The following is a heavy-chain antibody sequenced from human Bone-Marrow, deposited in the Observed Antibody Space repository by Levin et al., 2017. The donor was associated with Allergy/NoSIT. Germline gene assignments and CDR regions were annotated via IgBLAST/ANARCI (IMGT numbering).Heavy chain of an antibody. J-gene: IGHJ4*02. Sequence: GESLKISCTSSGFPFRSFGMHWVRQAPGKGLEWVALISYDGADTYYADSVKGRFTVSRDNSKDTLHLQLDSLRADDSAVYYCARRGGTNSPDYLLITFCDYWGQGTLVTVSS. D-gene: IGHD2/OR15-2a*01. CDR2: ISYDGADT. CDR1: GFPFRSFG. V-gene: IGHV3-33*05. CDR3: ARRGGTNSPDYLLITFCDY.